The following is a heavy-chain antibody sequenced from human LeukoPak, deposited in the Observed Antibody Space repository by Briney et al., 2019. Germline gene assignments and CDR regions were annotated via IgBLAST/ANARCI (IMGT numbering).Heavy chain of an antibody. V-gene: IGHV3-30*02. CDR2: IRYDGSNK. Sequence: GGSLRLSCAASGFTFSSYGMHWVRQAPGKGLEWVAFIRYDGSNKYYADSVKGRFTISRDNSKNTLYLQMNSLRAEDTAVYYCANWRDGYKNYFDYWGQGTLVTVSS. D-gene: IGHD5-24*01. CDR1: GFTFSSYG. J-gene: IGHJ4*02. CDR3: ANWRDGYKNYFDY.